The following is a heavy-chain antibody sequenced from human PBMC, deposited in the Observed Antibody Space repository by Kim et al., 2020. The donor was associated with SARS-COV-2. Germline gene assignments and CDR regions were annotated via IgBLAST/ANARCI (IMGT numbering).Heavy chain of an antibody. Sequence: GGSLRLSCAASGFTFSSYWMHWVRQAPGKGLVWVSRISSDGSSTSYADSVKGRFTISRDNAKNTLYLQMNSLRAEDTAVYYCATQVGSLTGSDYWGQGTLVTVSS. J-gene: IGHJ4*02. CDR1: GFTFSSYW. CDR3: ATQVGSLTGSDY. V-gene: IGHV3-74*01. CDR2: ISSDGSST. D-gene: IGHD3-9*01.